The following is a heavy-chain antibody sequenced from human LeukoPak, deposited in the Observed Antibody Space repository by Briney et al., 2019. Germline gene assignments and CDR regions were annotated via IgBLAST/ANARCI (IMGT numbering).Heavy chain of an antibody. Sequence: PSETLSLTCGVSGYSISSDDFWGWIRQPPGKGLEWSGSIYYTGSTYYTPSLKSRVTISVDTSKNQFSLKMSSVTGADTAVYYCVRAPHFIELWGQGTLVTVSS. CDR2: IYYTGST. CDR3: VRAPHFIEL. V-gene: IGHV4-38-2*01. J-gene: IGHJ4*02. D-gene: IGHD1-26*01. CDR1: GYSISSDDF.